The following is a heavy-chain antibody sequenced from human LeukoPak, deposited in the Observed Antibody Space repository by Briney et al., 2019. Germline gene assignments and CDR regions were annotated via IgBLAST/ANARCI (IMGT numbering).Heavy chain of an antibody. Sequence: SETLSLTCTVSGGSISSYYWSWIRQPPGKGLEWIGYIYYSGSTNYNPSLKSRVTISVDTSKNQFSLKLSSVTAADTAVYYCARPRYCSSTSCWYGMDVWGQGTTVTVSS. CDR1: GGSISSYY. D-gene: IGHD2-2*01. V-gene: IGHV4-59*01. CDR2: IYYSGST. J-gene: IGHJ6*02. CDR3: ARPRYCSSTSCWYGMDV.